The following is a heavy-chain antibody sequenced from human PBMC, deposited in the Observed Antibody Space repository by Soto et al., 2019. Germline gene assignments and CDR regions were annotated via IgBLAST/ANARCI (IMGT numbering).Heavy chain of an antibody. CDR2: ISGSGGST. D-gene: IGHD3-3*01. CDR1: GFTFSSYA. CDR3: AKDLGITIFGVVTPQTVNWFDP. Sequence: GGSLRLSCAASGFTFSSYAMSWVRQAPGKGLEWVSAISGSGGSTYYADSVKGRFTISRDNSKNTLYLQMNSLRADDTAVYYCAKDLGITIFGVVTPQTVNWFDPWGQGTLVTVSS. J-gene: IGHJ5*02. V-gene: IGHV3-23*01.